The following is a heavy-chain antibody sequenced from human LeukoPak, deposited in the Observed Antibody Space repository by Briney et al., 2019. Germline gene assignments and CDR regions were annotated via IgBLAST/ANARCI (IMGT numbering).Heavy chain of an antibody. D-gene: IGHD5-18*01. V-gene: IGHV3-30*18. Sequence: PGRSLRLSCAASVFAFSSYGMHWVRQAPGKGLEWVALISYDGSNKYYADSVKGRFTISRDNSKNTLYLQMNSLRAKDTAVYYCAKDRYTYGTEYFDYWGQGTLVTVSS. CDR2: ISYDGSNK. CDR1: VFAFSSYG. J-gene: IGHJ4*02. CDR3: AKDRYTYGTEYFDY.